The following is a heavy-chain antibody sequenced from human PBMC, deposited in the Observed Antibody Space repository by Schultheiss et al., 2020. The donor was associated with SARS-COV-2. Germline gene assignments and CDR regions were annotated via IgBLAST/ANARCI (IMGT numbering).Heavy chain of an antibody. Sequence: GGSLRLSCAASGFTFSDYAMSWVRQAPGKGLDWVSAISGGGDSTYYADSVKGRFTISRDNSKNTLYLQMNSLRAEDTAVYYCARVGRDCSHGVCYNAEYFQYWGQGTLVTVSS. V-gene: IGHV3-23*01. D-gene: IGHD2-8*01. CDR2: ISGGGDST. CDR1: GFTFSDYA. J-gene: IGHJ1*01. CDR3: ARVGRDCSHGVCYNAEYFQY.